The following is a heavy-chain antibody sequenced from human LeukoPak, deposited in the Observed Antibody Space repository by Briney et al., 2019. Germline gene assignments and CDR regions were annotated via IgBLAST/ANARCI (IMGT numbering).Heavy chain of an antibody. CDR1: GGSISSSNW. J-gene: IGHJ3*02. CDR3: ARHLKRYYYDSTGAFDI. CDR2: IYHSGST. Sequence: SETLSLTCAVSGGSISSSNWWSWVRQPPGKGLEWIGEIYHSGSTNYNPSLKSRVTISVDTSKNQFSLKLSSVTATDTAVYYCARHLKRYYYDSTGAFDIWGQGTMVTVSS. D-gene: IGHD3-22*01. V-gene: IGHV4-4*02.